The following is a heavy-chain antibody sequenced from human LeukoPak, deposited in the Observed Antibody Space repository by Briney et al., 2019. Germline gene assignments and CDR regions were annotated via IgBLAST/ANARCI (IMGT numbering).Heavy chain of an antibody. CDR1: GFTFSSYW. CDR3: ARDVWTGVAVSDY. V-gene: IGHV3-7*01. D-gene: IGHD6-19*01. CDR2: IKEDGSIQ. Sequence: GGSLRLSCVASGFTFSSYWMTWVRQAPGKGLEWLTNIKEDGSIQYYLDSVRGRFTISRDNAKTSVYLQLNSLRADDTAVYYCARDVWTGVAVSDYWGQGTLVTVSS. J-gene: IGHJ4*02.